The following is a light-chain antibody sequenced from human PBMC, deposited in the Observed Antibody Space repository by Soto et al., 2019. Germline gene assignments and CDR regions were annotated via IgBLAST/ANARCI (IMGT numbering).Light chain of an antibody. CDR3: QQYGSSPLT. Sequence: EIVLTQSPGTLSLSLGERATLSCRASQSVSSSYLAWYQQKPGQAPRLLIYGASSRATGIPDRFSGSGSGTDFTLTISRLEPEDFAVYYCQQYGSSPLTFCQGTKLEIK. V-gene: IGKV3-20*01. J-gene: IGKJ2*01. CDR1: QSVSSSY. CDR2: GAS.